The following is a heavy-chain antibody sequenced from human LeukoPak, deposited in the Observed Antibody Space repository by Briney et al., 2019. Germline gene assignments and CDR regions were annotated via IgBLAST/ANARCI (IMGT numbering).Heavy chain of an antibody. Sequence: SVKVSCKASGGTFSSYAISWVRQAPGQGLEWMGGIIPIFGTANYAQKFQGRVTITEDESTSTAYMELSSLRYEETAVYYCARWIRVGGLGWFDPWGQGTLVTVSS. J-gene: IGHJ5*02. CDR3: ARWIRVGGLGWFDP. V-gene: IGHV1-69*13. CDR2: IIPIFGTA. CDR1: GGTFSSYA. D-gene: IGHD3-16*01.